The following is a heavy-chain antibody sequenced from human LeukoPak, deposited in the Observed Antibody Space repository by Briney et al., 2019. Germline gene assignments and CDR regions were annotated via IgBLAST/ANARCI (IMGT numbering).Heavy chain of an antibody. CDR2: IYTSGST. V-gene: IGHV4-4*07. Sequence: SETLSLTCTVSGGSISSYYWSWIRQPAGKGLEWIGRIYTSGSTNYNPSLKSRVTISVDKSKNQFSLKLSSVTAADTAVYYCARVNYYDSCGYYAYYYYMDVWGKGTTVTVSS. CDR1: GGSISSYY. J-gene: IGHJ6*03. CDR3: ARVNYYDSCGYYAYYYYMDV. D-gene: IGHD3-22*01.